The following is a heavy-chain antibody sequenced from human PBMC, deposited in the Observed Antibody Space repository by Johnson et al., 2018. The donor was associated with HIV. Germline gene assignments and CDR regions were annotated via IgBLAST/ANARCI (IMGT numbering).Heavy chain of an antibody. J-gene: IGHJ3*02. CDR1: GFTFSSYG. V-gene: IGHV3-30*03. D-gene: IGHD1-7*01. CDR2: ISYDGSNK. CDR3: ARARDWNYGDI. Sequence: QVQLVESGGGVVQPGRSLRLSCVASGFTFSSYGMHWVRQAPGNGLEWVTIISYDGSNKYYADSVKGRFTISRDNSKNTLYLQMNSLRAEDTAVYYCARARDWNYGDIWGQGTMVTVSS.